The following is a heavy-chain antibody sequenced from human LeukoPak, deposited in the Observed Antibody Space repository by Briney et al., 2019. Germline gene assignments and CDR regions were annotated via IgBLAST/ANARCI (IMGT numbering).Heavy chain of an antibody. J-gene: IGHJ5*02. V-gene: IGHV3-15*07. CDR1: GFTFSSYG. Sequence: GRSLRLSCAASGFTFSSYGMHWVRQAPGKGLEWVGRIRSNSDGGTIDYAAPVKGRFTLSGDDSKTTLYLQMNSLQTEDTAVYYCATDFYDSTWGQGTLVTVSS. CDR2: IRSNSDGGTI. CDR3: ATDFYDST. D-gene: IGHD3-22*01.